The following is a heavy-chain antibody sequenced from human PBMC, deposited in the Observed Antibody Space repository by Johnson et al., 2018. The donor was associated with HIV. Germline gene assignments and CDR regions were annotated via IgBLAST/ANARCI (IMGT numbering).Heavy chain of an antibody. D-gene: IGHD6-6*01. V-gene: IGHV3-11*04. J-gene: IGHJ3*02. CDR2: ISSSGSTI. CDR1: GFSFSDYY. Sequence: QVQLVESGGGLVKPGGSLRLSCAASGFSFSDYYMNWIRQAPGKGLEWVSYISSSGSTIYYADSVKGRFTISRDNAKNTLYLQMNSLRAEDTAVYYCAKVYSSSVPAPGIWGQGTMVTVAS. CDR3: AKVYSSSVPAPGI.